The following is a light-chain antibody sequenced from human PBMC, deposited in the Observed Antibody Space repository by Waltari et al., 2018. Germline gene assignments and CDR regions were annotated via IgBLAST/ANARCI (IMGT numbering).Light chain of an antibody. CDR3: QQLNSYPLT. J-gene: IGKJ4*01. V-gene: IGKV1-9*01. CDR2: SAS. Sequence: DIQLTQSPSFLSSSVGDRLTITSRASQGITSYLAWYQLRTGKAPELLIYSASTLQSGVPSRFSVSGSGTDFTLTISSLQPEDFATYYCQQLNSYPLTFGGGTKLEIK. CDR1: QGITSY.